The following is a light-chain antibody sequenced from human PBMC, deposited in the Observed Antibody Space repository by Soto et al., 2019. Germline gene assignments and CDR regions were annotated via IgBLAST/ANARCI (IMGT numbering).Light chain of an antibody. CDR3: QQCGNWPLT. Sequence: EIVLTQSPATLSLSPGESATLSCRASQSVRSSLGWYQQKPGQAPRLLIYDASKRGTGIPARFSGSGSGTDFTLTISSLEPEDFVVYYCQQCGNWPLTFGGGTRVEIK. J-gene: IGKJ4*01. CDR2: DAS. CDR1: QSVRSS. V-gene: IGKV3-11*01.